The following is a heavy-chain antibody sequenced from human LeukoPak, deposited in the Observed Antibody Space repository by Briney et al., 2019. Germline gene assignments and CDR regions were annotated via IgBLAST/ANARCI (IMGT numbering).Heavy chain of an antibody. D-gene: IGHD3-22*01. CDR1: GYTFTGYY. CDR3: ARVHHYYDSSGPIRY. V-gene: IGHV1-2*02. Sequence: ASVKVSCKASGYTFTGYYMHWVRQAPGQGLEWMGWINPNSGGTSYAQKFQGRVTMTRDTSISTAYMELSSLRSEDTAVYYCARVHHYYDSSGPIRYWGQGTLVTVSS. J-gene: IGHJ4*02. CDR2: INPNSGGT.